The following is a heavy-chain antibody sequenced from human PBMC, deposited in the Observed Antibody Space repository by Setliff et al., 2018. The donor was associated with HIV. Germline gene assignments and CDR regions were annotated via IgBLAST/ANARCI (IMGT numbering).Heavy chain of an antibody. CDR1: GASINSGSPN. CDR2: LHYTGTT. Sequence: LETLSLTCTVSGASINSGSPNWGWIRQPPGKGLEWIATLHYTGTTYYNPSLKSRVTISTDTSKNQFSLKLSSVTAADTAVYYCARRIQLRDSSGRSCWTFDIWGQGTMVTVSS. CDR3: ARRIQLRDSSGRSCWTFDI. V-gene: IGHV4-39*01. D-gene: IGHD2-15*01. J-gene: IGHJ3*02.